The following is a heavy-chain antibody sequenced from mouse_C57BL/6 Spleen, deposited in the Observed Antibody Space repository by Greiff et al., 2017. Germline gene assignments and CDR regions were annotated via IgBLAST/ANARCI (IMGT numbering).Heavy chain of an antibody. CDR1: GYAFSSSW. V-gene: IGHV1-82*01. Sequence: QVQLKESGPELVKPGASVKISCKASGYAFSSSWMNWVKQRPGKGLEWIGRIYPGDGDTNYNGKFKGKATLTADKSSSTAYMQLSSLTSEDSAVYFCARSLTAQAPLAYWGQGTLVTVSA. J-gene: IGHJ3*01. CDR3: ARSLTAQAPLAY. D-gene: IGHD3-2*02. CDR2: IYPGDGDT.